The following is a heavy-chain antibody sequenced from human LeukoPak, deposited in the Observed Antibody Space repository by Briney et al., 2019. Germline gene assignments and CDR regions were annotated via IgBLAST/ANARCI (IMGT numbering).Heavy chain of an antibody. J-gene: IGHJ4*02. CDR2: IYYSGST. D-gene: IGHD3-22*01. CDR1: GGSISSGDYY. Sequence: SETLSLTCTVSGGSISSGDYYWSWIRQPPGKGLEWIGYIYYSGSTYYNPSLKSRVTISVDTSKNQFSLKLSSVTAADTAVYYCARDYYDSSGYSGPLYWGQGTLVTVSS. V-gene: IGHV4-30-4*01. CDR3: ARDYYDSSGYSGPLY.